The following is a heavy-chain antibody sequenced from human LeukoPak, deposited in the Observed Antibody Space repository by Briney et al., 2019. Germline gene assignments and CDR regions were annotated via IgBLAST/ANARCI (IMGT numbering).Heavy chain of an antibody. D-gene: IGHD6-13*01. Sequence: SETLSLTCTVSGGSFSSYYWSWIRQPPGKGLEWIGYIYYSGHTNYIPSLKSRVTISVDTSKNQFSLNLSSVTAADTAVYYCASSGSFRQQLVKWGQGTLVTVSS. CDR3: ASSGSFRQQLVK. V-gene: IGHV4-59*01. CDR2: IYYSGHT. CDR1: GGSFSSYY. J-gene: IGHJ4*02.